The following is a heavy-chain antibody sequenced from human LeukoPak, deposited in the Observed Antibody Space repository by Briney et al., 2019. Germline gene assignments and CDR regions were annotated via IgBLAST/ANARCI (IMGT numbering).Heavy chain of an antibody. J-gene: IGHJ6*02. CDR1: GYTFTGYY. V-gene: IGHV1-2*02. D-gene: IGHD2-21*01. CDR2: INPNSGGT. CDR3: ARDRHPLQRAYSYYGMDG. Sequence: ASVTVSCKASGYTFTGYYMHWVRQAPGQGLEWMGWINPNSGGTNYAQKFQGRVTMTRDTSISTAYMELSRLRSDDTAVYYCARDRHPLQRAYSYYGMDGWGQGPTVTVSS.